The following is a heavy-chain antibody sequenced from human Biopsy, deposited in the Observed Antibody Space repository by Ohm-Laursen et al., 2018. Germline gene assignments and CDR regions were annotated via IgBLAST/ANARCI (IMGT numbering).Heavy chain of an antibody. CDR2: INQSGST. Sequence: GTLSVTCAVYGGSLSGYYWSWIRQPPGKGLEWIGEINQSGSTKYNPSLKRRATLSAASSNSQFSLRFTSVTAADTAIYYCARGSGYFKLDVWGQGTTVTVS. D-gene: IGHD5-12*01. J-gene: IGHJ6*02. CDR3: ARGSGYFKLDV. CDR1: GGSLSGYY. V-gene: IGHV4-34*01.